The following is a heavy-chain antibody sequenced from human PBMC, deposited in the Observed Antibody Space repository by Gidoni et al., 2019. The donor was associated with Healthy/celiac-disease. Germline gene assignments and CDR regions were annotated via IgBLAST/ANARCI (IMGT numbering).Heavy chain of an antibody. Sequence: QVQLVESGGGVVQPGRSMKLSCSAYGLTFSSYGMHWVRQAPGKGLEWVAVISYDGSNKYYADSVKGRFTISRDNSKNTLYLQMNSLRAEDTAVYYCAKDRLLWFGELSTDYDYWGQGTLVTVSS. CDR3: AKDRLLWFGELSTDYDY. CDR1: GLTFSSYG. V-gene: IGHV3-30*18. CDR2: ISYDGSNK. D-gene: IGHD3-10*01. J-gene: IGHJ4*02.